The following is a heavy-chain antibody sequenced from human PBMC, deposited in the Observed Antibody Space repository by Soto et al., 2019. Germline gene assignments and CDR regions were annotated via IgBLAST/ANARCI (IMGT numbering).Heavy chain of an antibody. V-gene: IGHV4-39*01. CDR1: GGSISSSSYY. CDR2: IYYSGST. D-gene: IGHD5-18*01. Sequence: QLQLQESGPGLVKPSETLSLTCTVSGGSISSSSYYWGWIRQPPGKGLEWIGSIYYSGSTYYNPSLKSRVTISVDTSKHQFSLKLSSVTAADTAVYYCARHGTAMLAGSPPGFDYWGQGTLVTVSS. J-gene: IGHJ4*02. CDR3: ARHGTAMLAGSPPGFDY.